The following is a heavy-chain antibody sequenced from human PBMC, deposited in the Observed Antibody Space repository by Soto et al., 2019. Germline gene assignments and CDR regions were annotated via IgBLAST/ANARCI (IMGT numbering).Heavy chain of an antibody. CDR2: MNPNSGNT. D-gene: IGHD3-10*01. Sequence: QVQLLQSGAEVKKPGASVKVSCKASGYTFPSYNINWVRQATGQGPEWMGWMNPNSGNTGYAQKFQGSVTMTRDSSISTAYMELSSLRSEDTAVYYCAREDFYGSGSYGYWGQGTLVTVSS. V-gene: IGHV1-8*01. J-gene: IGHJ4*02. CDR1: GYTFPSYN. CDR3: AREDFYGSGSYGY.